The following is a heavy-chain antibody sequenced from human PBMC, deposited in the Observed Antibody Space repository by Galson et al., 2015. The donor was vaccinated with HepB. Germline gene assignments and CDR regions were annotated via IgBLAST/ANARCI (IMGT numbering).Heavy chain of an antibody. CDR3: AKGGRYCSGGSCYSGYFDY. J-gene: IGHJ4*02. V-gene: IGHV3-23*01. Sequence: SLRLSCAASGFTFSSYAMSWVRQAPGKGLEWVSAISGSGGSTYYADSVKGRFTISRDNSKNTLYLQMNSLRAEDTAVYYCAKGGRYCSGGSCYSGYFDYWGQGTLVTVSS. CDR2: ISGSGGST. D-gene: IGHD2-15*01. CDR1: GFTFSSYA.